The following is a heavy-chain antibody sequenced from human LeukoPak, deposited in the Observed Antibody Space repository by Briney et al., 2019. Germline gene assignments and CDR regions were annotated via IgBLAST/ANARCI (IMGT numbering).Heavy chain of an antibody. CDR1: GYTFTNYA. J-gene: IGHJ6*03. D-gene: IGHD2-2*03. CDR3: ARVGYCSSTSCYRYYYMDV. V-gene: IGHV7-4-1*02. Sequence: ASVKVSCKASGYTFTNYAMNWVRQAPGQGLEWMGWIHPSTGNPTYAQGFTGRFVFSLDTSVSTTYLQIRSLKAEDTAVYYCARVGYCSSTSCYRYYYMDVWGKGTTVTVSS. CDR2: IHPSTGNP.